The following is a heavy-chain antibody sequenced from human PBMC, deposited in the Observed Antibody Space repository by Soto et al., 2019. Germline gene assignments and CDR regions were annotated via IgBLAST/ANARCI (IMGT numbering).Heavy chain of an antibody. J-gene: IGHJ5*02. CDR2: IDPSDSYT. D-gene: IGHD5-18*01. Sequence: GESLKISCKGSGYSFTSYWISWVRQMPGKGLEWMGRIDPSDSYTNYSPSFQGHVTISADKSISTAYLQWSSLKASDTAMYYCARHPPRDSYSYVNWFDPWGQGTLVTVSS. V-gene: IGHV5-10-1*01. CDR3: ARHPPRDSYSYVNWFDP. CDR1: GYSFTSYW.